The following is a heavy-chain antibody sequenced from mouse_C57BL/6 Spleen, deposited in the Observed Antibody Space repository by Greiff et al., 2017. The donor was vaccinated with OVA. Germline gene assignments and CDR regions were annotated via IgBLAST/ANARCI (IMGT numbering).Heavy chain of an antibody. CDR3: ARSPHSNYQFAY. V-gene: IGHV1-59*01. Sequence: QVQLQQPGAELVRPGTSVKLSCKASGYTFTSYWMHWVKQRPGQGLEWIGVIDPSDSYTNYNQKFKGKATLTVDTSSSTAYMQLSSLTSEDSAVYYCARSPHSNYQFAYWGQGTLVTVSA. CDR2: IDPSDSYT. J-gene: IGHJ3*01. CDR1: GYTFTSYW. D-gene: IGHD2-5*01.